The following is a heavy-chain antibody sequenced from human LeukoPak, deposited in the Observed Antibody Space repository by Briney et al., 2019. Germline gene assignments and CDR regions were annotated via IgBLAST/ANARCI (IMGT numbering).Heavy chain of an antibody. CDR2: MSPNSDNT. Sequence: ASVKVSCKASGYTFTSYDINWVRQATGQGLEWMGWMSPNSDNTGYAQKFQGRVTFTRDTSISTAYMELRSLTSEDTTVYYCARDYGGSSGWFDPWGQGTLVTVSS. CDR3: ARDYGGSSGWFDP. J-gene: IGHJ5*02. V-gene: IGHV1-8*01. D-gene: IGHD4-23*01. CDR1: GYTFTSYD.